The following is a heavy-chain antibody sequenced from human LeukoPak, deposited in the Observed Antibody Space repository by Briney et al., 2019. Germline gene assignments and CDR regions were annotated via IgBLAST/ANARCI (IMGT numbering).Heavy chain of an antibody. D-gene: IGHD6-13*01. J-gene: IGHJ4*02. CDR3: ASLTSIAAAGTLDY. V-gene: IGHV3-74*01. Sequence: GGSLRLSCAASGFTFSSYWMHWVRQAPGKGLVWVSRINSDGSSTSYADSVKGRFTISRDNAKNTLYLRMNSLRAEDTAVYYCASLTSIAAAGTLDYWGQGTLVTVSS. CDR1: GFTFSSYW. CDR2: INSDGSST.